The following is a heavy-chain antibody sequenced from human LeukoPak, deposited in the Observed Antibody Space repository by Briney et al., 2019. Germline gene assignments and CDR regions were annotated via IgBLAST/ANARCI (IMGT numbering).Heavy chain of an antibody. V-gene: IGHV2-5*02. J-gene: IGHJ4*02. CDR1: GFSLSTSGVG. Sequence: SGPTLVKPTQTPTLTCTFSGFSLSTSGVGVGWIRQPPGKALEWLALIYWDDDKRYSPSLKSRLTITKDTSKNQVVLTMTNMDPVDTATYYCAHLHTYYYDSSGYYRLSYYFDYWGQGTLVTVSS. CDR2: IYWDDDK. CDR3: AHLHTYYYDSSGYYRLSYYFDY. D-gene: IGHD3-22*01.